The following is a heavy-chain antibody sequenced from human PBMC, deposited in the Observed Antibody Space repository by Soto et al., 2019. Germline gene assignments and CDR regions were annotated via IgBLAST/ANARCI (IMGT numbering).Heavy chain of an antibody. CDR3: ARGEGSSGRGAFDI. Sequence: SVKVSCKASGGTFSSYAISWVRQAPGQGLEWMGGIIPIFGTANYAQKFQGRVTITADKSTSTAYMELSSLRSEDTAVYYCARGEGSSGRGAFDIWGQGTMVTVSS. CDR2: IIPIFGTA. CDR1: GGTFSSYA. V-gene: IGHV1-69*06. D-gene: IGHD3-22*01. J-gene: IGHJ3*02.